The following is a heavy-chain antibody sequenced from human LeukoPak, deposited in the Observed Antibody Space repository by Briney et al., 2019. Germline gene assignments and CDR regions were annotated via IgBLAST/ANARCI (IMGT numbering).Heavy chain of an antibody. Sequence: SETLSLTCTVSGGSISSYYWSWIWQPPGKGLEWIGYIYYSGSTNYNPSLKSRVTISVDTSKNQFSLKLSSVTAADTAVYYCARRFYDILTGPILDVWGQGTTVTVSS. CDR3: ARRFYDILTGPILDV. CDR2: IYYSGST. CDR1: GGSISSYY. D-gene: IGHD3-9*01. V-gene: IGHV4-59*08. J-gene: IGHJ6*02.